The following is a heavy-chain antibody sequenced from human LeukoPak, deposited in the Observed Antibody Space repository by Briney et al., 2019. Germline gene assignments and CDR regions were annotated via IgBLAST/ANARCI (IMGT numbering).Heavy chain of an antibody. Sequence: PGGSLRLSCAASGFSFKNYFMNWVRQAPGKGLERLSSISTSGGHISYADSVKGRFTISRDNANNSLSLQMNSLTVEDTAVYYCAGVGLLVNGAFDIWGQGTLISVSS. CDR2: ISTSGGHI. D-gene: IGHD2-21*02. CDR3: AGVGLLVNGAFDI. J-gene: IGHJ3*02. CDR1: GFSFKNYF. V-gene: IGHV3-21*01.